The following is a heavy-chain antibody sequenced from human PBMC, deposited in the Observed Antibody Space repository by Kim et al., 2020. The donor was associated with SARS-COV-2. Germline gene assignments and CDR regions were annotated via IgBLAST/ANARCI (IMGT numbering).Heavy chain of an antibody. CDR1: RFTFSSHS. CDR2: ISRDGRIP. CDR3: TREFAGSGAFHDF. Sequence: GGSLRLSCAASRFTFSSHSMHWVRQAPGKGLEWVSVISRDGRIPHYVDSVKGRFTISRDNSNSALYLQMNSLRPEDTAMYYCTREFAGSGAFHDFWGQGTLVTVSS. J-gene: IGHJ4*02. D-gene: IGHD3-10*01. V-gene: IGHV3-30*04.